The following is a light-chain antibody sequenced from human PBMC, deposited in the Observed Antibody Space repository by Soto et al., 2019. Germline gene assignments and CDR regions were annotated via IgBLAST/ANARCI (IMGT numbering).Light chain of an antibody. Sequence: QSALTQPASVSGSPGQSITISCTGTSSDIDAYNYVSWYQQHPGKAPKLMIYDASNRPSGISNRFSGSKSGNTASLTISGLQAEDEADYYCGSYTTSSNYVFGTGTKVTVL. CDR1: SSDIDAYNY. CDR3: GSYTTSSNYV. J-gene: IGLJ1*01. CDR2: DAS. V-gene: IGLV2-14*01.